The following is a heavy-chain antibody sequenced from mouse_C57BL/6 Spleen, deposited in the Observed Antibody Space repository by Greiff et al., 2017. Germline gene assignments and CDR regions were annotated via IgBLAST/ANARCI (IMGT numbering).Heavy chain of an antibody. Sequence: QVQLQQSGAELVRPGASVTLSCKASGYTFTDYEMHWVKQTPVHGLEWIGAIDPETGGTAYNQKFKGKAILTADKSSSTAYMELRSLTSEDSAVYYCTRKDGYDGFDYWGQGTTLTVSS. CDR2: IDPETGGT. V-gene: IGHV1-15*01. CDR1: GYTFTDYE. D-gene: IGHD2-2*01. CDR3: TRKDGYDGFDY. J-gene: IGHJ2*01.